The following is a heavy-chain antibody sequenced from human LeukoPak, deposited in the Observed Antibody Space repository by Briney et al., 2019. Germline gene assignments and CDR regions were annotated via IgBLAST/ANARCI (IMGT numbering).Heavy chain of an antibody. J-gene: IGHJ2*01. Sequence: SETMSPTSTVAGGSISSGSYSWSWIRQPGGKGLEWIGRGFTSGTTNYNSSPKSPVTVSIDASKTQFSLKLSSVTAADTAVYYCARDDRTRIAARPGNWFFDLWGRGTLVTVSS. D-gene: IGHD6-6*01. CDR3: ARDDRTRIAARPGNWFFDL. V-gene: IGHV4-61*02. CDR2: GFTSGTT. CDR1: GGSISSGSYS.